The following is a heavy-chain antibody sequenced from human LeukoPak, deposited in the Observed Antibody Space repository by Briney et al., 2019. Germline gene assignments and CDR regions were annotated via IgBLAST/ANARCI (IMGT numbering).Heavy chain of an antibody. V-gene: IGHV3-23*01. Sequence: GGSLRLSCAASGFTFSSYAMSWVRQAPGKGLEWVSAISGSGGSTYYADSVKGRFTISRDNSKNTLYLQMNSLRAEDTAVYYCAKFQVYYYDSSGYYFYWGQGTLVTVSS. CDR3: AKFQVYYYDSSGYYFY. CDR2: ISGSGGST. D-gene: IGHD3-22*01. J-gene: IGHJ4*02. CDR1: GFTFSSYA.